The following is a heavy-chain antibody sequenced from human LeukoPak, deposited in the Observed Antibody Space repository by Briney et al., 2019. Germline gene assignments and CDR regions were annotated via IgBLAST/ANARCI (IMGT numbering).Heavy chain of an antibody. CDR3: ARHSRTKPTFFDY. CDR1: GGSISSSSYY. D-gene: IGHD1-14*01. J-gene: IGHJ4*02. Sequence: PSETLSLTCTVSGGSISSSSYYWGWIRQPPGKGLEWIGNIYYSGSTYYNPSLKSRVTISVDTSKNQFSLKLSSVTAADTAVYYCARHSRTKPTFFDYWGQGTLVTVSS. CDR2: IYYSGST. V-gene: IGHV4-39*01.